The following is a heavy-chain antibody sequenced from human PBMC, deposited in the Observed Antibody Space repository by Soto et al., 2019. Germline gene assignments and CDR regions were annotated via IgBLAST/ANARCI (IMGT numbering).Heavy chain of an antibody. CDR1: GFTFSSYS. D-gene: IGHD2-2*01. J-gene: IGHJ3*02. V-gene: IGHV3-21*01. Sequence: GGSLRLSCAASGFTFSSYSMNWVRQAPGKGLEWVSSISSSSSYIYYADSVKGRFTISRDNAKNSLYLQMNSLRAEDSAVYYCARDGCSSTSFSSDAFDIWGQGTLVTVSS. CDR3: ARDGCSSTSFSSDAFDI. CDR2: ISSSSSYI.